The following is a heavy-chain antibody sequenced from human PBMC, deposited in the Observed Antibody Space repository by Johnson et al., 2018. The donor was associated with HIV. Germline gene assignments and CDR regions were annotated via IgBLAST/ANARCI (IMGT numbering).Heavy chain of an antibody. J-gene: IGHJ3*02. Sequence: QVHLVESGGGVVQPGRSLRLSCAASGFTFSSYGMHWVRQAPGKGLEWVAVIWYDGSNKYYADSVKGRFDISRENSKNSHYLHMNSLRPEDTAIYYCVREGYSSSSDAFDIWGQGTMVTVSS. CDR2: IWYDGSNK. CDR3: VREGYSSSSDAFDI. D-gene: IGHD6-6*01. V-gene: IGHV3-33*01. CDR1: GFTFSSYG.